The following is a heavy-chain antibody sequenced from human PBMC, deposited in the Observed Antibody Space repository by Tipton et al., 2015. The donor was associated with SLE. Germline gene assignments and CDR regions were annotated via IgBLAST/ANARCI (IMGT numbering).Heavy chain of an antibody. CDR2: IYYSGST. J-gene: IGHJ6*03. CDR1: GGSISSHY. D-gene: IGHD3-16*01. CDR3: ARIGARHYFYYMDV. V-gene: IGHV4-59*11. Sequence: TLSLTCTVSGGSISSHYWSWIRQPPGKGLEWIGYIYYSGSTNYNPSLKSRVTISVDTSENRFSLNLISVTAADTAVYYCARIGARHYFYYMDVWGKGTTVTVSS.